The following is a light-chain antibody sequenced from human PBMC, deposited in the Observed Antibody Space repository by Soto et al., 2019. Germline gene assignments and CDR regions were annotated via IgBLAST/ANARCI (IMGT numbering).Light chain of an antibody. J-gene: IGKJ1*01. CDR2: DAS. CDR1: QSIRSW. Sequence: QLIQAASALSTYVGDRVTITCRASQSIRSWLAWYQQKPGKAPQLLIYDASNLESGVPSRFSGSGSGTEFTLTISSLQPDDFATYYCQQYDSFSKTFGRGTKVDIK. V-gene: IGKV1-5*01. CDR3: QQYDSFSKT.